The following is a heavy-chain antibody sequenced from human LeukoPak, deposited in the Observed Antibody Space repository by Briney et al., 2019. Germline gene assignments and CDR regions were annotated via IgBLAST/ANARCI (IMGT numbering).Heavy chain of an antibody. V-gene: IGHV1-3*01. D-gene: IGHD4-17*01. CDR2: INAGNGNT. CDR1: GYTFTSYA. Sequence: ASVKVSCKASGYTFTSYAMHWVRQAPGQRLEWMGWINAGNGNTKCSQKFQGRVTITRDTSASTAYMELSSLRSEDTAVYYCARDGDYGYIDYWGQGTLVTVSS. J-gene: IGHJ4*02. CDR3: ARDGDYGYIDY.